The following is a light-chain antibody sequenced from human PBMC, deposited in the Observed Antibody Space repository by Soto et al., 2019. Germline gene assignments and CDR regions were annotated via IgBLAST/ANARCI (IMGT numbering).Light chain of an antibody. CDR2: GAS. CDR1: QNVRSY. V-gene: IGKV3-15*01. CDR3: PQYGSPRWT. Sequence: VVKQSPATVSVSPVERATLSCGASQNVRSYLAWYQQKPGQAPRLLIHGASTRAPGIPARFSGSGSGTDFTLTISGLQSEDFATYYCPQYGSPRWTSGQGAKVDI. J-gene: IGKJ1*01.